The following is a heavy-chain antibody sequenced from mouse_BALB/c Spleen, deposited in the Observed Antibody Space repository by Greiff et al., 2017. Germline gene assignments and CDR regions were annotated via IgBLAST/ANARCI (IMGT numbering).Heavy chain of an antibody. V-gene: IGHV1-39*01. J-gene: IGHJ2*01. D-gene: IGHD1-1*01. CDR3: ARGEPPVVADY. CDR2: INPYYGST. Sequence: VQLQQTGPELVKPGASVKISCKASGYSFTDYIMLWVKQSHGKSLEWIGNINPYYGSTSYNLKFKGKATLTVDKSSSTAYMQLNSLTSEDSAVYYCARGEPPVVADYWGQGTTLTVSS. CDR1: GYSFTDYI.